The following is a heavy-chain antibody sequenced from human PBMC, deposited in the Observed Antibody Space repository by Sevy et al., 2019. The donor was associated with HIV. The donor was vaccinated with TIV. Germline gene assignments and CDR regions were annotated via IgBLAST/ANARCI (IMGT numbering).Heavy chain of an antibody. V-gene: IGHV1-69*13. CDR3: AREGGVATTGDHDAFDI. CDR2: IIPIFGTP. J-gene: IGHJ3*02. Sequence: ASVKVSCKASGDTFSTYGLSWVRQAPGQGLEWMGGIIPIFGTPNYAQKFQGRVTITADESASTAYMELSILGSEDTALYYCAREGGVATTGDHDAFDIWGHGTLVTVSS. CDR1: GDTFSTYG. D-gene: IGHD7-27*01.